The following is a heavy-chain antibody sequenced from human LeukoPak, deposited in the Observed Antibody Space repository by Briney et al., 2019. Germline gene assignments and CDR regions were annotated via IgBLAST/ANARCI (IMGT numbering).Heavy chain of an antibody. Sequence: SETLSLTCTVSGGSISSYYWSWLRQPPGKGLEWIGYIYYSGRTNYNPSLQSRVTISVDTSKNQFSLKLSSVTAADTAVYYCARGGPLSYYYDSSGFYFDYWGQGTLVTVSS. CDR3: ARGGPLSYYYDSSGFYFDY. CDR2: IYYSGRT. V-gene: IGHV4-59*01. J-gene: IGHJ4*02. CDR1: GGSISSYY. D-gene: IGHD3-22*01.